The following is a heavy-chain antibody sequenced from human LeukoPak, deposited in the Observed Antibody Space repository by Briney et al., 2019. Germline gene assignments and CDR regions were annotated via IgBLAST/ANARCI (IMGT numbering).Heavy chain of an antibody. D-gene: IGHD3-22*01. Sequence: ASVKVSCKASGGTFSSYAISWVRQAPGQGLEWMGRIIPILGIANYAQKFQGRVTITADKSTSTAYMELSSLRSEDTAVYYCARVALDYDLNGYFQHWGQGTLVTVSS. J-gene: IGHJ1*01. V-gene: IGHV1-69*04. CDR2: IIPILGIA. CDR3: ARVALDYDLNGYFQH. CDR1: GGTFSSYA.